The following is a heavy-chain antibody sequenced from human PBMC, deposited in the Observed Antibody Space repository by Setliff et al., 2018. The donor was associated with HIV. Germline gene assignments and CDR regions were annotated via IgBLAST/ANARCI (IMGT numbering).Heavy chain of an antibody. V-gene: IGHV4-61*05. J-gene: IGHJ4*02. CDR3: AREHDYSNYRRLDS. D-gene: IGHD4-4*01. Sequence: PSETLSLTCTVTGGSISTNNFYWGWIRQPPGKGLEWIGYIYYSGSTNYNPSLKSRVTISVDTSKNQFSLKLSSVTAADTAMYVCAREHDYSNYRRLDSWGQGILVTVSS. CDR2: IYYSGST. CDR1: GGSISTNNFY.